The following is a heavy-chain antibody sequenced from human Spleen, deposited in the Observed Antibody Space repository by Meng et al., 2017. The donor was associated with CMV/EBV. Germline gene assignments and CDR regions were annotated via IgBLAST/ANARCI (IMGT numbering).Heavy chain of an antibody. J-gene: IGHJ4*02. CDR2: IYSGGST. V-gene: IGHV3-53*01. Sequence: GESLKISCAASGFTVSSNYMSWVRQAPGKGLEWVSVIYSGGSTYYADSVKGRFTISRDNSKNTLYLQVHSLRAEDTAVYYCARAYSGSYGSFDYWGQGTLVTVSS. CDR3: ARAYSGSYGSFDY. D-gene: IGHD1-26*01. CDR1: GFTVSSNY.